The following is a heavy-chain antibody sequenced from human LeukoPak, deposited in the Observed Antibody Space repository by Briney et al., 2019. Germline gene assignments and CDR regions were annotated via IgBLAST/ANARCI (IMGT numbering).Heavy chain of an antibody. CDR1: GFTFTTYA. CDR3: ARDWYFDY. Sequence: PGGSLRLSCAASGFTFTTYAMNWVRQAPGKGLEWVSYISSSGNIIYYADSLKGRFTISRDNAKNSLYLQMNSLRAEDTAVYYCARDWYFDYWGQGTLVTVSS. CDR2: ISSSGNII. V-gene: IGHV3-48*03. J-gene: IGHJ4*02.